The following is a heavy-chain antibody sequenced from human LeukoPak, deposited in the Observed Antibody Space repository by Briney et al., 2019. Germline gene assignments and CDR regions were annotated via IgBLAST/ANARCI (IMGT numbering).Heavy chain of an antibody. V-gene: IGHV3-7*01. CDR1: GFTFSSYW. J-gene: IGHJ6*02. D-gene: IGHD3-3*01. Sequence: GGSLRLSCAASGFTFSSYWMSWVRQAPGKGLEWVANVKQDGSEKYYADSVKGRFTISRDNAKNSLYLQMNSLRAEDTAVYYCARTEALGAYYDFWSGYTPGYYYGMDVWGRGTTVTVSS. CDR2: VKQDGSEK. CDR3: ARTEALGAYYDFWSGYTPGYYYGMDV.